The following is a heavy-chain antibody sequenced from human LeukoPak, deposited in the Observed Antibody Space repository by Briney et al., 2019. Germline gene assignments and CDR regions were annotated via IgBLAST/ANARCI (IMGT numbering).Heavy chain of an antibody. CDR2: INHSGGT. CDR1: GGSISGYE. Sequence: PSETLSLTCAVNGGSISGYEWSWIRQSPGKRLEWIGEINHSGGTNYNPSLKSRVTISVDTSKNQFSLKLSSVTAADTAVYYCARSVGSAWGQGILVTVSS. V-gene: IGHV4-34*01. CDR3: ARSVGSA. D-gene: IGHD1-26*01. J-gene: IGHJ5*02.